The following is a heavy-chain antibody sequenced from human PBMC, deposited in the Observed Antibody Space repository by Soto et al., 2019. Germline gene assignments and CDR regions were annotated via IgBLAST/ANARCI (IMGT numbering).Heavy chain of an antibody. CDR3: ARGRRLFGYCSSTSCQGDFDY. D-gene: IGHD2-2*03. CDR1: GGSFSGYY. V-gene: IGHV4-34*01. Sequence: SETLSLTCAVYGGSFSGYYGSWISQPPGKGLEWIGEINHSGSTNYNPSLKSRVTISVDTSKNQFSLKLSSVTAADTAVYYCARGRRLFGYCSSTSCQGDFDYWGQGTLVTVSS. J-gene: IGHJ4*02. CDR2: INHSGST.